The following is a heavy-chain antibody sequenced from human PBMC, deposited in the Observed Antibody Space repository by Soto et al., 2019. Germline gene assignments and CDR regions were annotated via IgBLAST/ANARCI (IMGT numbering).Heavy chain of an antibody. CDR3: ARADGFLYYFDH. Sequence: QVQLVQSGAEVKKPGSSVKVSCKASGGTFSSFAISWVRQAPGKGLEWMGGIIPFFGSTNYAQKFQGRVTITEDDATNTAYMDLSSLRSEDTAVYYCARADGFLYYFDHWGKGTLVTVSS. CDR2: IIPFFGST. V-gene: IGHV1-69*12. J-gene: IGHJ4*02. D-gene: IGHD5-12*01. CDR1: GGTFSSFA.